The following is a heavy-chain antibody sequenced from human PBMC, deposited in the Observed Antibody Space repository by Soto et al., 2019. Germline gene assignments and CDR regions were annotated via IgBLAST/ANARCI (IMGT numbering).Heavy chain of an antibody. Sequence: GASVKVSCKASGYTFTSYAMHWVRQAPGQGLEWMGWINAGNGNTKYSQKFQGRVTITRDTSASTAYMELSSLRSEDTAVYYCARVPKYYYDSSGPIDYWGQGTLVTVSS. CDR3: ARVPKYYYDSSGPIDY. CDR2: INAGNGNT. J-gene: IGHJ4*02. D-gene: IGHD3-22*01. V-gene: IGHV1-3*01. CDR1: GYTFTSYA.